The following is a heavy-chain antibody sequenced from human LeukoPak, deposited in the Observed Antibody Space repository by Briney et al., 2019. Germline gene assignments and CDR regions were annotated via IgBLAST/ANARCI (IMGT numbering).Heavy chain of an antibody. D-gene: IGHD3-16*01. CDR3: LGGGVFDY. CDR2: ISRTSEYI. V-gene: IGHV3-21*01. Sequence: GGSLRLSCAASGFSFSIYFMNWVRQAAGKGLEWVSSISRTSEYIHYADLVRGRFAISRDHAKNSVYLQMNSLRAEDTAVYFRLGGGVFDYWGQGILVTVSA. J-gene: IGHJ4*02. CDR1: GFSFSIYF.